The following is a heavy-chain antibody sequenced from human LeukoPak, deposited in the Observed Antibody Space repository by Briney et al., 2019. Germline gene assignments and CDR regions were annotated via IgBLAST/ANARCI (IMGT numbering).Heavy chain of an antibody. CDR2: ISSSSSTI. V-gene: IGHV3-48*01. CDR3: ARGIAAAEESDY. Sequence: GGSLRLSCAASGFSFSSYSMNWVRQAPGKGLEWVSYISSSSSTIYYADSVKGRFTISRDNAKNSLYLQMNSLRTEDTAVYYCARGIAAAEESDYWAREPWSPSPQ. D-gene: IGHD6-13*01. CDR1: GFSFSSYS. J-gene: IGHJ4*02.